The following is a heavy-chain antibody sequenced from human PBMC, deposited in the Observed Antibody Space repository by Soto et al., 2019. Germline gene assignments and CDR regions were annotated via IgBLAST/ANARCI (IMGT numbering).Heavy chain of an antibody. V-gene: IGHV4-31*03. Sequence: SETLSLTCTVSGGSISSGGYYWSWIRQHPGKGLEWIGYIYYSGSTYYNPSLKGRVTISVDTSKNQFSLKLSSVTAADTAVYYCARDKNDYGDYVSPYYYYGMDVWRQGTTVTVSS. J-gene: IGHJ6*02. CDR1: GGSISSGGYY. CDR3: ARDKNDYGDYVSPYYYYGMDV. CDR2: IYYSGST. D-gene: IGHD4-17*01.